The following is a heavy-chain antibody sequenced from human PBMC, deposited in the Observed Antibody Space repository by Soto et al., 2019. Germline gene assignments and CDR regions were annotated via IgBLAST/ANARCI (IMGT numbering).Heavy chain of an antibody. CDR3: AKALGELSPESYDY. V-gene: IGHV3-30*18. CDR2: ISYDGSDK. D-gene: IGHD3-16*02. CDR1: GFTFSSYA. J-gene: IGHJ4*02. Sequence: QVQLVESGGGVVQPGRSLRLSCAASGFTFSSYAMHWVRQAPGKGLGWVAVISYDGSDKYYADSVKGQFTISRDNSKNTLNLQMNSLRADDTAVDYCAKALGELSPESYDYWGQGTLITVSS.